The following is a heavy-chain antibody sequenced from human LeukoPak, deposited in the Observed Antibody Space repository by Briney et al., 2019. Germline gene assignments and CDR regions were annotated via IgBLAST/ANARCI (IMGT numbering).Heavy chain of an antibody. CDR2: MNPNSGNT. D-gene: IGHD3-22*01. Sequence: GASVKVSCKASGYTFTSYDINWVRQATGQGLEWMGWMNPNSGNTGYAQKFQGRVTMTRNTSISTAYMELSSRRSEDTAVYYCARGLSYYSDNSGSPPPWFDPWGQGTLATVSS. J-gene: IGHJ5*02. V-gene: IGHV1-8*01. CDR1: GYTFTSYD. CDR3: ARGLSYYSDNSGSPPPWFDP.